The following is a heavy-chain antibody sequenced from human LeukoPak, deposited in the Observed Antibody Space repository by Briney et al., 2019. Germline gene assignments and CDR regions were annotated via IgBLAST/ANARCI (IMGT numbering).Heavy chain of an antibody. J-gene: IGHJ4*02. Sequence: PGGSLRLSCAASGFTFSSYSMNWVRQAPGKGLEWVSSISSSSYIYYADSVKGRFTISRDNAKNSLYLQMNSLRAEDTAVYYCARDRWGYSSSSGRGYFDYWGQGTLVTVSS. CDR1: GFTFSSYS. CDR2: ISSSSYI. D-gene: IGHD6-6*01. V-gene: IGHV3-21*01. CDR3: ARDRWGYSSSSGRGYFDY.